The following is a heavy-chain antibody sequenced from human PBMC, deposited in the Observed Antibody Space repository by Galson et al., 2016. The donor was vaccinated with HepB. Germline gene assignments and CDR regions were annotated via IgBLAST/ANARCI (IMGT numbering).Heavy chain of an antibody. Sequence: SLRLSCAASGFSFSTYAMHWVRQAPGKGLEWVSYIKSRGGSVYYADSVKGRFTIDRDNDKNSLYLQMNSLRADDTAVYFCARGFRSGWGIDYWGQGTLVTVPS. V-gene: IGHV3-48*03. D-gene: IGHD6-19*01. CDR2: IKSRGGSV. J-gene: IGHJ4*02. CDR3: ARGFRSGWGIDY. CDR1: GFSFSTYA.